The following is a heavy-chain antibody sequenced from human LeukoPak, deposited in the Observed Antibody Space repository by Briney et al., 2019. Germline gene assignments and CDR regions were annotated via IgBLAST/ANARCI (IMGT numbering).Heavy chain of an antibody. Sequence: GGSLRLSCAASGFTFSSYAMSWVRQAPGKGLEWVSAISGSGGSTYYADSVKGRFTVSRDQSKKTLNLQMNSLRVEDAAVYYCAKDRRGYCSDGTCLGSFDFWGQGTLVTVSS. J-gene: IGHJ4*02. V-gene: IGHV3-23*01. CDR3: AKDRRGYCSDGTCLGSFDF. D-gene: IGHD2-15*01. CDR1: GFTFSSYA. CDR2: ISGSGGST.